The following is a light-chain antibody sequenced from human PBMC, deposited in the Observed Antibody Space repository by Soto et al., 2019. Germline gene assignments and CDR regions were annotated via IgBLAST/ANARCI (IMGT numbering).Light chain of an antibody. CDR2: GAS. J-gene: IGKJ5*01. Sequence: EIVLTQSPATLSLSPGERSTLSCMASQRLSSNYLAWFQQKPGQAPRLLIYGASSRATGIPARFSGSGSGTDFTLTISSLQAEDVAVYYCQQHYSTPITVGPGTRLDIK. CDR1: QRLSSNY. CDR3: QQHYSTPIT. V-gene: IGKV3D-7*01.